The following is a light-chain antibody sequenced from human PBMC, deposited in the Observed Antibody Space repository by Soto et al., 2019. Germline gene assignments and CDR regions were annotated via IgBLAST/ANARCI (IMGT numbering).Light chain of an antibody. V-gene: IGLV1-40*01. CDR2: GNS. CDR1: SSNIGAGYD. CDR3: QSYDSSLSVWV. Sequence: QSVLTQPPSVSGAPGQRVTISCTGSSSNIGAGYDVHWYQQLPGTAPKLLIYGNSNRPSGVPDRSSGPKSGTSASLAITGLQAEDEADYYCQSYDSSLSVWVFGGGTKLTVL. J-gene: IGLJ3*02.